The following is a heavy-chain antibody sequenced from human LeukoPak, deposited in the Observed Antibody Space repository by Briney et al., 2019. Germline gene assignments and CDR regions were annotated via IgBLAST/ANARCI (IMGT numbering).Heavy chain of an antibody. D-gene: IGHD1-26*01. Sequence: GRSLRLSCAASGFTFSSYGMHWVRQAPGKGLEWVAVISYDGSNKYYADSVKGRFTISRDNSKNTLYLQMNSLRAEDTAVYYCAKDRGGSYRVDYYGMDVWGQGTTVTVSS. V-gene: IGHV3-30*18. CDR2: ISYDGSNK. CDR3: AKDRGGSYRVDYYGMDV. CDR1: GFTFSSYG. J-gene: IGHJ6*02.